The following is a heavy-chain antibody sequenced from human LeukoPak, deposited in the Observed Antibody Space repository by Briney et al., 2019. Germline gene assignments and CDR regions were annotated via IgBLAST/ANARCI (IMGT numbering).Heavy chain of an antibody. CDR1: GGSISSSSYY. CDR2: IYYSGST. J-gene: IGHJ6*03. CDR3: ARAEDYYYYYMDV. V-gene: IGHV4-39*07. Sequence: SETLSLTCTVSGGSISSSSYYWGWIRQPPGKGLEWIGSIYYSGSTYYNPSLKSRVNITLDTSKNQFSLKLSSVTAADTAVYYCARAEDYYYYYMDVWGKGTTVTISS.